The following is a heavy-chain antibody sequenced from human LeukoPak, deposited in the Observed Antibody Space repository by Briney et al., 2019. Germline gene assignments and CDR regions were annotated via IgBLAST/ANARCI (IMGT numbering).Heavy chain of an antibody. V-gene: IGHV1-2*02. CDR1: GYSFTVYY. Sequence: ASEKVSCKASGYSFTVYYIHWVRQAPGQGLEWLGCINPNSGGTNYAQKFQGRVTMTRDTSIRTAYLHLSGLSSDDTAVYFCARAEMSPFWSASYSESYSSDYCGQGTLVTASS. D-gene: IGHD3-3*01. CDR3: ARAEMSPFWSASYSESYSSDY. CDR2: INPNSGGT. J-gene: IGHJ4*02.